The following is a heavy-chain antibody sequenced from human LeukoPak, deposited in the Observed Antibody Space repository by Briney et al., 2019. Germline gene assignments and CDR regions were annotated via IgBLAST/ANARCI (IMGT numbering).Heavy chain of an antibody. V-gene: IGHV4-30-4*08. CDR2: IYYSGST. CDR1: GGSASGGSISSSSYY. Sequence: SETLSLTCTVSGGSASGGSISSSSYYWGWIRQPPGKGLEWIGYIYYSGSTYYNPSLKSRVTISVDTSKNQFSLKLSSVTAADTAVYYCARASWYSSSSRGPEFDLWGRGTLVTVSS. CDR3: ARASWYSSSSRGPEFDL. J-gene: IGHJ2*01. D-gene: IGHD6-13*01.